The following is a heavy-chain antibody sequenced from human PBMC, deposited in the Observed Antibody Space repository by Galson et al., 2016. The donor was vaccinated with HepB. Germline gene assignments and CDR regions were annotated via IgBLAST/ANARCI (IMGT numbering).Heavy chain of an antibody. Sequence: SCKASGGSFSKYAISWVRQAPGQGLEWLGGLIPIFGTANYEEKFQDRLTITADESTTTTYMELSSLRSEDTAMYYCASDTKCASDTGLCWYFDLWGRGTLVSVSS. CDR2: LIPIFGTA. CDR1: GGSFSKYA. CDR3: ASDTKCASDTGLCWYFDL. V-gene: IGHV1-69*01. D-gene: IGHD2-21*02. J-gene: IGHJ2*01.